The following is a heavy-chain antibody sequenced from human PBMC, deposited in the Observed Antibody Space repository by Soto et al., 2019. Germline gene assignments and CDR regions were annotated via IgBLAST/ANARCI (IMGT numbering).Heavy chain of an antibody. V-gene: IGHV3-23*01. J-gene: IGHJ5*02. CDR1: GFTFRNSA. CDR2: IVGNGGST. Sequence: EVQLLESGGGLVQPGGSLRLSCAASGFTFRNSAMSWVRQPPGQGLAWVSAIVGNGGSTYYADPVKGRVTIARDNSKNTLYLQMNRLSAEERAVYYWEKDHIRQRQWGWLDPWGQGTLVTVSS. CDR3: EKDHIRQRQWGWLDP. D-gene: IGHD1-26*01.